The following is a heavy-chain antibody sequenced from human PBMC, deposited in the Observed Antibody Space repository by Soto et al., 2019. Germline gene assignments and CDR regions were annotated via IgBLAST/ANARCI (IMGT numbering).Heavy chain of an antibody. V-gene: IGHV1-46*01. Sequence: GASLQVSCKASGSTFTNYYIHWVRQAPGQGLEWMGLINPSGGTTSYAQKFQARLTMTRDTSTSTVYMELSSLRSEDTALYYCARNYDVLTGYYYYYGMDVWGQGTTVTGSS. CDR2: INPSGGTT. CDR3: ARNYDVLTGYYYYYGMDV. D-gene: IGHD3-9*01. J-gene: IGHJ6*02. CDR1: GSTFTNYY.